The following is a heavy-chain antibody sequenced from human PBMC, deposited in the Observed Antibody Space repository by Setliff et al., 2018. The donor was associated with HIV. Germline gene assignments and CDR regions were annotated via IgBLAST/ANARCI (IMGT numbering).Heavy chain of an antibody. CDR1: GGSISNSVYF. J-gene: IGHJ3*02. V-gene: IGHV4-31*03. CDR2: IYYSGST. D-gene: IGHD6-19*01. Sequence: KLSETLSLPCTVSGGSISNSVYFWTWIRQHPGKGLEWIGYIYYSGSTYQNPSLKSRVTISVDTSKNQFSLKLSSVTAADTAVYYCARVGAVAGTGGDAFDIWGQGTMVTVSS. CDR3: ARVGAVAGTGGDAFDI.